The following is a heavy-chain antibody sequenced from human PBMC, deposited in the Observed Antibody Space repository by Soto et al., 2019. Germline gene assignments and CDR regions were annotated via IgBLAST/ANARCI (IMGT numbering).Heavy chain of an antibody. CDR2: ISYDGSNK. CDR3: AKAGSHRGVITYFDY. J-gene: IGHJ4*02. Sequence: PGGSLRLSCAASGFTFSSYGMHWVRQAPGKGLEWVAVISYDGSNKYYADSVKGRFTISRDNSKNTLYLQMNSLRAEDTAVYYCAKAGSHRGVITYFDYWGQGTLVTVSS. CDR1: GFTFSSYG. D-gene: IGHD3-10*01. V-gene: IGHV3-30*18.